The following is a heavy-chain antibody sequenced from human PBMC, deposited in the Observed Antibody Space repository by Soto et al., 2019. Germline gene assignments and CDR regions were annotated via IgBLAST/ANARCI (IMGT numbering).Heavy chain of an antibody. CDR1: GYSISSGYY. D-gene: IGHD2-21*02. V-gene: IGHV4-38-2*02. J-gene: IGHJ3*02. Sequence: LSLTCAVSGYSISSGYYWGWIRQPPGKGLEWIGSIYHSGSTYYNPSLKSRVTISVDTSKNQFSLKLSSVTAADTAVYYCAREVYCGGDCYSKKDAFDIWGQGTMVTVSS. CDR2: IYHSGST. CDR3: AREVYCGGDCYSKKDAFDI.